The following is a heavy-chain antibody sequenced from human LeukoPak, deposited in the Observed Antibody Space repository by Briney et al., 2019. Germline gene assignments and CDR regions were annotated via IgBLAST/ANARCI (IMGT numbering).Heavy chain of an antibody. J-gene: IGHJ5*02. V-gene: IGHV3-66*01. CDR3: ASSYGGNSGWFDP. D-gene: IGHD4-23*01. CDR2: IYSGGNT. CDR1: GFTVSSNY. Sequence: GGSLRLSCAASGFTVSSNYMSWVRQAPGKGLEWVSVIYSGGNTYCADSVKGRFTISRDNSKNTLYLQMESLRAEDTAVYYCASSYGGNSGWFDPWGQGTLVTVSS.